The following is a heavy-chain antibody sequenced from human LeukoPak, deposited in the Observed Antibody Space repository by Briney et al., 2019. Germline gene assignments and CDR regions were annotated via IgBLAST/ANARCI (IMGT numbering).Heavy chain of an antibody. D-gene: IGHD3-10*01. Sequence: PGGSLRLSCAASGFTFSDYYMSWIRLAPGKGLEWDSYIINSGRTIYYINSVKGPATVSRASAKNSLHLQMSSLRAEETAVYYCARVRPREGVDVWGLGTTVTVPS. CDR2: IINSGRTI. J-gene: IGHJ6*02. CDR1: GFTFSDYY. CDR3: ARVRPREGVDV. V-gene: IGHV3-11*04.